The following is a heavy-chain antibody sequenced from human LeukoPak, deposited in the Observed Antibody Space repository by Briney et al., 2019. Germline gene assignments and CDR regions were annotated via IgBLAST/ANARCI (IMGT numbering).Heavy chain of an antibody. D-gene: IGHD5-18*01. CDR1: GGSISSSSYY. CDR2: IYYSGST. V-gene: IGHV4-39*07. J-gene: IGHJ4*02. Sequence: SETLSLTCTVSGGSISSSSYYWGWIRQPPGKGLEWIGSIYYSGSTYYNPSLKSRVTISVDTSKNQFSLKLSSVTAADTAVYYCARAGYSYGYFDYWGQGTLVTVSS. CDR3: ARAGYSYGYFDY.